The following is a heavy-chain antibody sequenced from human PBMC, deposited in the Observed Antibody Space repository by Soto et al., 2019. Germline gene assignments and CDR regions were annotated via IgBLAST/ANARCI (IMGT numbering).Heavy chain of an antibody. CDR3: ARRWGEGRVDY. CDR2: IYHSGNT. V-gene: IGHV4-4*02. D-gene: IGHD3-10*01. J-gene: IGHJ4*02. CDR1: GGSISSSNW. Sequence: QVQLQESGPGLVKPSGTLSLTCAVSGGSISSSNWWSWVRQPPGKGLEWIGEIYHSGNTNYNPSLKSRVTTAVDKSRNQFSLQLSSVTAADTAVYYCARRWGEGRVDYWGQGTLVTVSS.